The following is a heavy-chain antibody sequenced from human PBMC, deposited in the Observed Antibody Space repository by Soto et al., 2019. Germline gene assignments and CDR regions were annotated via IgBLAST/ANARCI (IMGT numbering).Heavy chain of an antibody. CDR2: ISSSSSYI. CDR1: GFTFSSYS. D-gene: IGHD6-13*01. J-gene: IGHJ5*02. V-gene: IGHV3-21*01. CDR3: AREHSSSWYVWFDP. Sequence: PGGSLRLSCAASGFTFSSYSMNWVRQAPGKGLEWVSSISSSSSYIYYADSVKGRFTISRDNAKNSLYLQMNSLRAEDTAVYYCAREHSSSWYVWFDPWGQGTLVTVSS.